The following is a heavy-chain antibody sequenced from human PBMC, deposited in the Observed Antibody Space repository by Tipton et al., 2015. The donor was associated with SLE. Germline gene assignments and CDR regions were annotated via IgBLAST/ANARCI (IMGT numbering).Heavy chain of an antibody. V-gene: IGHV4-4*08. CDR2: IYTSGST. J-gene: IGHJ3*02. CDR1: GGSISSHY. D-gene: IGHD1-26*01. Sequence: TLSLTCTVSGGSISSHYWSWIRQPPGKGLEWIGYIYTSGSTNYNPSLKSRVTMSVDTSKNQFSLKLGSVTAADTAVYYCARDGWELFHAFDIWGQGTMVTVSS. CDR3: ARDGWELFHAFDI.